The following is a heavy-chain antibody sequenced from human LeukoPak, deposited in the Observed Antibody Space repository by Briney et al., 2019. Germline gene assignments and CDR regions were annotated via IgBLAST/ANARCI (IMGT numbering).Heavy chain of an antibody. CDR1: GFTFSDYY. D-gene: IGHD4-17*01. CDR2: ISSSSGNT. V-gene: IGHV3-11*03. Sequence: GGSLRLSCAASGFTFSDYYMSWIRQAPGKGLEWVSYISSSSGNTNYAGSVKGRFTISRDNAKNSLYLQMNSLRAEDTAVYYCARAIRTTLTDFAYWGQGTLVTVSS. J-gene: IGHJ4*02. CDR3: ARAIRTTLTDFAY.